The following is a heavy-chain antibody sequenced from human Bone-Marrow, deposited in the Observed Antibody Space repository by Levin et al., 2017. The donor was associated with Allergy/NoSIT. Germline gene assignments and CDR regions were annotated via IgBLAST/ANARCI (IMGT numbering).Heavy chain of an antibody. V-gene: IGHV4-39*01. J-gene: IGHJ5*02. CDR3: ARHSVGDYELGNWFDP. D-gene: IGHD4-17*01. Sequence: TSETLSLTCTVSGGSISSSSYYWGWIRQPPGKGLEWIGSIYYSGSTYYNPSLKSRVTISVDTSKNQFSLKLSSVTAADTAVYYCARHSVGDYELGNWFDPWGQGTLVTVSS. CDR1: GGSISSSSYY. CDR2: IYYSGST.